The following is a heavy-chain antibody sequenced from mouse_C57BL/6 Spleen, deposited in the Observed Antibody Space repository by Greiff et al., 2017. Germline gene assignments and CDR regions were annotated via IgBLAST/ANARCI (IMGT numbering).Heavy chain of an antibody. V-gene: IGHV1-9*01. D-gene: IGHD5-1*01. CDR2: ILPGSGST. CDR1: GYTFTGYW. J-gene: IGHJ2*01. Sequence: VQLQQSGAELMKPGASVKLSCKATGYTFTGYWIEWVKQRPGHGLEWIGEILPGSGSTNYNEKFKGKATFTADTSSNTAYMQLSSQTTEDSAIYYCAREKSTEFDYWGQGTTLTVSS. CDR3: AREKSTEFDY.